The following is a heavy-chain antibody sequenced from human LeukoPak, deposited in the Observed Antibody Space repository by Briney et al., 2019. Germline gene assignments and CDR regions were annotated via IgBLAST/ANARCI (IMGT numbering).Heavy chain of an antibody. J-gene: IGHJ5*02. V-gene: IGHV1-69*04. CDR1: GYTFTSYY. D-gene: IGHD6-13*01. CDR3: ARASYSRRENWFDP. Sequence: ASVKVSCKASGYTFTSYYMHWVRQAPGQGLEWMGRIIPILGIANYAQKFQGRVTITADKSTSTAYMELSSLRSEDTAVYYCARASYSRRENWFDPWGQGTLVTVPS. CDR2: IIPILGIA.